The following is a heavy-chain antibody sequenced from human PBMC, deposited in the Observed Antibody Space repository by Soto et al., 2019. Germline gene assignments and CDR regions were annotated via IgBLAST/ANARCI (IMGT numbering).Heavy chain of an antibody. J-gene: IGHJ6*02. D-gene: IGHD1-7*01. CDR2: ISYDGSNK. CDR3: AKGNYLHPNYGMDV. Sequence: GGSLRLSCAASGFTFSSYAMHWVRQAPGKGLEWVAVISYDGSNKYYADSVKGRFTISRDNSKNTLYLQMNSLRAEDTAVYYCAKGNYLHPNYGMDVWGQGTTVTVSS. V-gene: IGHV3-30-3*01. CDR1: GFTFSSYA.